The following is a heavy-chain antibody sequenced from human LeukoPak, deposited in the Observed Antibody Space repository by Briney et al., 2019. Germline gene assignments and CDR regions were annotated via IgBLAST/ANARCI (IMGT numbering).Heavy chain of an antibody. J-gene: IGHJ6*03. V-gene: IGHV4-4*07. CDR2: IYSTGRT. CDR3: ARTEYSSSSWYYYMDV. Sequence: SETLSLTCTVSGGALSSDYCSWIRQPAGEGLEWIGRIYSTGRTTNNPSPKSRVTTSVDTSTKQFSLKLSSVTAPDTPVYSCARTEYSSSSWYYYMDVWGKGTTVTVSS. D-gene: IGHD6-6*01. CDR1: GGALSSDY.